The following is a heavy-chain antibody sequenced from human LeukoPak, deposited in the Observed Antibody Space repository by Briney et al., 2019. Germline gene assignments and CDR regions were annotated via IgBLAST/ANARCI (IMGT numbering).Heavy chain of an antibody. CDR1: GLTFSSYA. D-gene: IGHD3-22*01. CDR2: ISGSGGST. J-gene: IGHJ4*02. V-gene: IGHV3-23*01. Sequence: VGSLRLSCAASGLTFSSYAMSWVRQAPGKGLEWVSAISGSGGSTYYADSVKGRFTISRDNSKNTLYLQMNSLRAEDTAVYYCAREYYYDSSGYFRPVDYWGQGTLVTVSS. CDR3: AREYYYDSSGYFRPVDY.